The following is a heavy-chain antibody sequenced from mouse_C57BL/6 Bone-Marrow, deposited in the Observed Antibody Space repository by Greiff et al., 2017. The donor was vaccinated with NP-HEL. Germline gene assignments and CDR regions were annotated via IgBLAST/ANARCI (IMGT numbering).Heavy chain of an antibody. V-gene: IGHV5-6*01. CDR3: ARRCTTVGATDFAY. CDR1: GFTFSSYG. CDR2: ISSGGSYT. J-gene: IGHJ3*01. Sequence: VQLKESGGDLVKPGGSLKLSCAASGFTFSSYGMSWVRQTPDKRLEWVATISSGGSYTYYPDSVKGRFTISRDNAKNTLYLQMSSLKSEDTAMYDCARRCTTVGATDFAYWGQGTLVTVSA. D-gene: IGHD1-1*01.